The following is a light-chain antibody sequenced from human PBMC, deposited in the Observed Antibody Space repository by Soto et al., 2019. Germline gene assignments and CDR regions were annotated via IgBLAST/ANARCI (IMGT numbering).Light chain of an antibody. J-gene: IGKJ1*01. Sequence: EIVLTQSPGTLSLSPGERATLSCRASQSVSNNYLAWYQQKPGQAPRLLIYGASSRATGIPDRFSGGGSGTDFTLTISRLEPEDFAVYYCQQYGGSPWTFGQGTKVDI. CDR2: GAS. V-gene: IGKV3-20*01. CDR3: QQYGGSPWT. CDR1: QSVSNNY.